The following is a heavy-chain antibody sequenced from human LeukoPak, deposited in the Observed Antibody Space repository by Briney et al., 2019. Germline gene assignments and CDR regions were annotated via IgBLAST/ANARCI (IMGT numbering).Heavy chain of an antibody. D-gene: IGHD6-19*01. CDR2: IYYSGST. Sequence: PSETLSLTCSVSGGSINSYFWSWIRQPPWKGLEWIGYIYYSGSTNYNPSLESRVTISVDTSKNQFSLKLSSVTASDTAVYYCARLPYSSGWYVYWGQGILVTVSS. J-gene: IGHJ4*02. CDR3: ARLPYSSGWYVY. CDR1: GGSINSYF. V-gene: IGHV4-59*01.